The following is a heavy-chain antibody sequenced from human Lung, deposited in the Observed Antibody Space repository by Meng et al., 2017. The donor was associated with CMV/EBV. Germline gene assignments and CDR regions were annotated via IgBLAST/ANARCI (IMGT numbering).Heavy chain of an antibody. D-gene: IGHD6-19*01. CDR2: IYHSGST. Sequence: QVQQPGSSQELVKPSETLDLPCAVAGGPSSSCNWGSWVRKPPGKGMEWIGEIYHSGSTNYNPTRKSRVTISVDKSTTQFYLKLSFVTAADTAVYYCASFPPPGKQWLVTDYWGQGTLVTVSS. CDR3: ASFPPPGKQWLVTDY. J-gene: IGHJ4*02. CDR1: GGPSSSCNW. V-gene: IGHV4-4*02.